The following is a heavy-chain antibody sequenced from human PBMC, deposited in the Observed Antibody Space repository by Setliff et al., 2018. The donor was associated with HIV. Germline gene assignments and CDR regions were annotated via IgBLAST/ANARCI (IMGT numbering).Heavy chain of an antibody. CDR1: GGTFSSYA. Sequence: ASVKVSCKASGGTFSSYAISWVRQAPGQGLEWMGGIIPILGIANYAQKFQGRLTLTGDKSTNIVYMDLSSLTFEDTAVYFCVRDPWGSGSFGSIHFWGPGTLVTVSS. D-gene: IGHD3-10*01. V-gene: IGHV1-69*10. CDR3: VRDPWGSGSFGSIHF. J-gene: IGHJ4*02. CDR2: IIPILGIA.